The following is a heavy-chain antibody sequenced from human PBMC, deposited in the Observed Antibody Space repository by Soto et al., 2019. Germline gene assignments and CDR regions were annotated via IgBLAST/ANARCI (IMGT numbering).Heavy chain of an antibody. V-gene: IGHV3-48*02. CDR3: ARDHDYYDSSGYYGY. J-gene: IGHJ4*02. CDR2: ISSSSSTI. Sequence: PVGSLRLSCAASGFTFSSYSMNWVRQAPGKGLEWVSYISSSSSTIYYADSVKGRFTISRDNAKNSLYLQMNSLRDEDTAVYYCARDHDYYDSSGYYGYWGQGTLVTVSS. CDR1: GFTFSSYS. D-gene: IGHD3-22*01.